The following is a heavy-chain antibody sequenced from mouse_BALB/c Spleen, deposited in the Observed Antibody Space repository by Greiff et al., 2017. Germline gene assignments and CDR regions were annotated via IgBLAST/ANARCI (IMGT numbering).Heavy chain of an antibody. Sequence: VQLQQSGPQLVRPGASVKISCKASGYSFTSYWMHWVKQRPGQGLEWIGMIDPSDSETRLNQKFKDKATLTVDKSSSTAYMQLSSPTSEDSAVYYCARREGYGSSFYWYFDVWGAGTTVTVSS. V-gene: IGHV1S127*01. J-gene: IGHJ1*01. CDR2: IDPSDSET. CDR1: GYSFTSYW. CDR3: ARREGYGSSFYWYFDV. D-gene: IGHD1-1*01.